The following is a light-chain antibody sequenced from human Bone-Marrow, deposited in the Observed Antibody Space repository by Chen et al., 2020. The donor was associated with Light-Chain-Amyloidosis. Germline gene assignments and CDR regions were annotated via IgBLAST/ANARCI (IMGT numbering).Light chain of an antibody. CDR2: AAS. J-gene: IGKJ1*01. Sequence: EIVLTQSPATLSLSPGERATLSCRASQSVSPYLAWYQQKPDQAPRLLIYAASNRATGIPARFSGSGSGTDFTLTISSLEPEDFAIYYCQQRSNWPWAFGQGTKVEI. CDR1: QSVSPY. CDR3: QQRSNWPWA. V-gene: IGKV3-11*01.